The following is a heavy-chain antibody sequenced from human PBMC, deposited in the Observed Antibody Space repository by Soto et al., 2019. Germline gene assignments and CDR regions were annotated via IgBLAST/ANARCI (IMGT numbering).Heavy chain of an antibody. CDR3: ARDRGISVAGGGGY. D-gene: IGHD6-19*01. V-gene: IGHV1-18*01. Sequence: QVQLVQSGAEVKKPGASVKVSCKASGYTFTSYGISWVRQAPGQGLEWMGWISAYNRNTNYAQKLQGRVTMTIDTSTSTAYMELRSLSSDDTAVYYRARDRGISVAGGGGYWGQGTLVTVSS. J-gene: IGHJ4*02. CDR1: GYTFTSYG. CDR2: ISAYNRNT.